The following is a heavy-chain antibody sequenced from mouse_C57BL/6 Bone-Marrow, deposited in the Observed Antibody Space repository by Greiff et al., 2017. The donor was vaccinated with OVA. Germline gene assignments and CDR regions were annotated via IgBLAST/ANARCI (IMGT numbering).Heavy chain of an antibody. V-gene: IGHV1-82*01. CDR3: ARHEAAYYASYFDY. Sequence: VQLKESGPELVKPGASVKISCKASGYAFSSSWMNWVKQRPGKGLEWIGRIYPGDGDTNYNGKFKGKATLTADKSSSTAYMQLSSLTSEDSAFYFCARHEAAYYASYFDYWGQGTTLTVSS. CDR2: IYPGDGDT. D-gene: IGHD1-1*01. J-gene: IGHJ2*01. CDR1: GYAFSSSW.